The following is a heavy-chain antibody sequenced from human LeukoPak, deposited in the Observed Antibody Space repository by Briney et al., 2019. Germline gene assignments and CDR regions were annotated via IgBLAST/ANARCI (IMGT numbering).Heavy chain of an antibody. J-gene: IGHJ4*02. V-gene: IGHV3-21*01. Sequence: PGGSLRLSCEVSGFTFSSYSMNWVRQAPGKGLEWVSSISSSSSYIYYADSVKGRFTISRDNAKNSLYLQMNSLRAEDTAVYYCASDLCSGGDCYSVLWGQGTLVTVSS. CDR2: ISSSSSYI. CDR3: ASDLCSGGDCYSVL. D-gene: IGHD2-21*02. CDR1: GFTFSSYS.